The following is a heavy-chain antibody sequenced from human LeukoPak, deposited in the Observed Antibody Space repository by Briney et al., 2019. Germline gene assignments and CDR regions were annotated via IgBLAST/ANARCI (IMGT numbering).Heavy chain of an antibody. CDR1: GGSINSYY. CDR3: ARHEASSWYSWFDP. J-gene: IGHJ5*02. V-gene: IGHV4-39*01. D-gene: IGHD6-13*01. CDR2: IYYSGST. Sequence: SGTLSLTCTVSGGSINSYYWGWIRQPPGKGLEWIGSIYYSGSTYYNPSLKSRVTISVDTSKNQFSLKLSSVTAADTAVYYCARHEASSWYSWFDPWGQGTLVTVSS.